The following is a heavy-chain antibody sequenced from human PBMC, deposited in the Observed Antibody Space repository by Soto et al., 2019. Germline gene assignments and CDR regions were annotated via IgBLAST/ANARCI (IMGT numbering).Heavy chain of an antibody. CDR2: IFSNDEK. J-gene: IGHJ5*02. CDR1: GFSLSNARMG. CDR3: ARIHYPNWFDP. V-gene: IGHV2-26*01. Sequence: QVTLKESGPVLVKSTETLTLTCTVSGFSLSNARMGVSWIRQPPGKALEWLAHIFSNDEKSYSTSLKSRLTISKDTSKSQVVLTMTNMDPVDTATYYCARIHYPNWFDPWGQGTLVTVSS. D-gene: IGHD3-10*01.